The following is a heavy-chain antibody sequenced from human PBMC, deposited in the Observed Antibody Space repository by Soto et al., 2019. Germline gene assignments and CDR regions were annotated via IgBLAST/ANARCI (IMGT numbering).Heavy chain of an antibody. J-gene: IGHJ6*02. CDR3: AAGMVATIRYYYYGMDV. CDR1: GYTLTELS. Sequence: ASVKVCCKVSGYTLTELSMHWVRQAPGKGLEWMGGFDPEDGETIYAQKFQGRVTMTEDTSTDTAYMELSSLRSEDTAVYYCAAGMVATIRYYYYGMDVWGQGTTVTVSS. V-gene: IGHV1-24*01. CDR2: FDPEDGET. D-gene: IGHD5-12*01.